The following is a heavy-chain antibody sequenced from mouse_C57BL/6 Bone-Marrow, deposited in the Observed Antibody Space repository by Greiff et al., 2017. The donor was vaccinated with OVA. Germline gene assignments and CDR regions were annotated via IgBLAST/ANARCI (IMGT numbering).Heavy chain of an antibody. V-gene: IGHV1-61*01. CDR1: GYTFTSYW. D-gene: IGHD2-13*01. J-gene: IGHJ3*01. CDR3: ARSSDGDYDGAD. CDR2: IYPSDSET. Sequence: QVQLQQPGAELVRPGSSVKLSCKASGYTFTSYWMDWVKQRPGQGLEWIGNIYPSDSETHYNQKFKDKATLTVDKSSSTAYMQLSSLTSEDAAVYYWARSSDGDYDGADWGKGTLVTVSA.